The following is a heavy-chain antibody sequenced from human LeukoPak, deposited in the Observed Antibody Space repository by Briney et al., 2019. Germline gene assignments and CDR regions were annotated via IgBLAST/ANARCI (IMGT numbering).Heavy chain of an antibody. D-gene: IGHD2-2*01. CDR2: ISSSGSTI. CDR1: GFTFSSYE. J-gene: IGHJ4*02. Sequence: GGSLRLSCAASGFTFSSYEMNWVRQAPGKGLEWVSYISSSGSTIYYADSVKGRFTISRDNAKNSLYLQMSSLRAEDTAVYYCAKDAPVNIVVVPAANSWGQGTLVTVSS. CDR3: AKDAPVNIVVVPAANS. V-gene: IGHV3-48*03.